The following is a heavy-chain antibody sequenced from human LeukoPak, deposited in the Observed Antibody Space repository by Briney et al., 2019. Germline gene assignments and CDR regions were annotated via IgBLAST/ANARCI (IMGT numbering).Heavy chain of an antibody. J-gene: IGHJ3*02. CDR3: AKTGYCSGGSCYLNAFDI. Sequence: GGSLRLSCAASGFTFSSYAMSWVRQAPRKGLEWVSAVSGSGGTTYYADSVKGRFTISRDSSKNTLYLQMNSLRAEDTAVYYCAKTGYCSGGSCYLNAFDIWGQGTMVTVS. V-gene: IGHV3-23*01. CDR1: GFTFSSYA. CDR2: VSGSGGTT. D-gene: IGHD2-15*01.